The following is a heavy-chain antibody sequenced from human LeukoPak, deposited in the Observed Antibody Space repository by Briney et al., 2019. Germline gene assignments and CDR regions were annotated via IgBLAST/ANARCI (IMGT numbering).Heavy chain of an antibody. D-gene: IGHD3-22*01. Sequence: PGGSLRLSCAASGFTFDNHAMHWVRQGPGKGLEWVGTISGDSETTHYADSVKGRFTISRDNSKNTLYLQMNSLRAEDTAVYYCAKDAITFYDSSGYYGENWFDPWGQGTLVTVSS. CDR3: AKDAITFYDSSGYYGENWFDP. V-gene: IGHV3-43*02. CDR1: GFTFDNHA. J-gene: IGHJ5*02. CDR2: ISGDSETT.